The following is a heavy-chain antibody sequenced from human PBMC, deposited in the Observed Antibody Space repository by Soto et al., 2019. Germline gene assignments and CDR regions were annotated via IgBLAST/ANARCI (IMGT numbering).Heavy chain of an antibody. CDR3: ARGPRYCSGYSCDYYMDV. CDR1: GFTFSSYG. Sequence: EVQLLESGGGLVQPGGSLRLSCAASGFTFSSYGMSWVRQAPGKGLEWVSAISGSAATTFYADSVKGRFTVSRDNSKNTLYLQMNSLRAEDTAVYYCARGPRYCSGYSCDYYMDVWGKGTTVTVSS. CDR2: ISGSAATT. V-gene: IGHV3-23*01. D-gene: IGHD2-15*01. J-gene: IGHJ6*03.